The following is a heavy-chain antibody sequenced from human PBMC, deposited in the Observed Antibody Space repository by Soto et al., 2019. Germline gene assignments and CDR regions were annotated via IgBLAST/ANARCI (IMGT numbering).Heavy chain of an antibody. CDR3: ARSITGTSSWFDP. J-gene: IGHJ5*02. CDR2: IYYSGST. CDR1: GGSVSSGSYY. V-gene: IGHV4-61*01. D-gene: IGHD1-7*01. Sequence: PSETLSLTCTVSGGSVSSGSYYWSWIRQPPGKGLEWIGYIYYSGSTNYNPSLKSRVTISVDTSKNQFSLKLSSVTAADTAVYYCARSITGTSSWFDPWGQGTLVTVPQ.